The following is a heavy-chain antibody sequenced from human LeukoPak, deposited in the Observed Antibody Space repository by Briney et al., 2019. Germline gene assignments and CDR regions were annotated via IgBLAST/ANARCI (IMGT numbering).Heavy chain of an antibody. Sequence: PGRSLRLSCAASGFTFSWNGMHWVRQAPGKGLEWVALMSYDGSNTYYADSVKGRFTISRDISKNTLFLQMNSLRAEDTAVYYCAKDRSSSWTFDYWGQGTLVTVSS. CDR2: MSYDGSNT. CDR3: AKDRSSSWTFDY. J-gene: IGHJ4*02. V-gene: IGHV3-30*18. D-gene: IGHD6-13*01. CDR1: GFTFSWNG.